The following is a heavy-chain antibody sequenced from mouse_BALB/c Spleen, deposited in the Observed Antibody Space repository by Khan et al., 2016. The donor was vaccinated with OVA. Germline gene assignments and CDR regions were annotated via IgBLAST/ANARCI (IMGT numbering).Heavy chain of an antibody. J-gene: IGHJ2*01. CDR2: IDPYYGGA. D-gene: IGHD2-10*02. CDR3: TRGYGNYVRYYFDY. Sequence: EVQLQQSGPELEKPGASVKISCKASGYSFTGYNMNWVKQSNGKSLEWIGNIDPYYGGATYNQKFEGKVTLTVDKSSSTAYMQLKSLTSEDSAVYYCTRGYGNYVRYYFDYWGQGTTLTVSS. V-gene: IGHV1-39*01. CDR1: GYSFTGYN.